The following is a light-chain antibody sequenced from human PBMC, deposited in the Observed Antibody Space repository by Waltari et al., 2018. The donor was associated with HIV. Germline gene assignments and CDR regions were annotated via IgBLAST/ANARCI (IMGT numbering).Light chain of an antibody. J-gene: IGLJ2*01. Sequence: SYDLTQSPSVSLSPGQTARIACSGDALPKQYGYWYQQKPGQAPRLVIYKDPERPSGIPVRFSGSSSGTTVTLTIIGVQAEDEADYYCQSADITGAFVVFGGGTTLTVL. V-gene: IGLV3-25*03. CDR3: QSADITGAFVV. CDR2: KDP. CDR1: ALPKQY.